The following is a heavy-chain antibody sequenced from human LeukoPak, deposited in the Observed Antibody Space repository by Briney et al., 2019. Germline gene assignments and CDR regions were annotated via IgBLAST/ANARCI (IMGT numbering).Heavy chain of an antibody. CDR1: GGSFSGYY. V-gene: IGHV4-34*01. CDR2: INHSGST. J-gene: IGHJ6*04. D-gene: IGHD2-2*01. Sequence: SETLSLTCAVYGGSFSGYYWSWIRQPPGKGLEWIGEINHSGSTNYNPSLKSRVTISVDTSKNQFSLKLSSVTAADTAVYYCAGHIVVVPAAIGYYYYGMDVWGNGTTVTVSS. CDR3: AGHIVVVPAAIGYYYYGMDV.